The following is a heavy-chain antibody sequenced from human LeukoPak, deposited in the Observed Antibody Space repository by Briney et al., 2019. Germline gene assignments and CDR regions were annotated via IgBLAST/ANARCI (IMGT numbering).Heavy chain of an antibody. CDR1: GFTFSSYS. CDR2: ITSSSSYI. Sequence: GGSLRLSCAASGFTFSSYSMNWVRQAPGKGLQWVSSITSSSSYIYYADSVKGRFTISRDNAKNSLYLQMNSLRAEDTAVYYCARQVVAVGFDYWGQGTLVTVSS. V-gene: IGHV3-21*01. CDR3: ARQVVAVGFDY. J-gene: IGHJ4*02. D-gene: IGHD2-15*01.